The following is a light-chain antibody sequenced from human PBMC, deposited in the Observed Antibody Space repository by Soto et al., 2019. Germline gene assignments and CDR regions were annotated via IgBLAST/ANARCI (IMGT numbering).Light chain of an antibody. CDR2: LGS. J-gene: IGKJ1*01. CDR3: MQALQTPPWT. V-gene: IGKV2-28*01. Sequence: DIVMTQSPLSLSVTPGEPASISCRSSQSLLHSNGYNYLDWYLQKPGQSPQLLIYLGSNRASGVPDRFSGSGSGTDFTLKISREEAEDIGVYYCMQALQTPPWTFGQGTKVEIK. CDR1: QSLLHSNGYNY.